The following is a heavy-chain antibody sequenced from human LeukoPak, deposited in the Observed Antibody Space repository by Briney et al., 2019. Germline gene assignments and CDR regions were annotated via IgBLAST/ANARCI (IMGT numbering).Heavy chain of an antibody. CDR3: AKGRAVEVVAAFNY. V-gene: IGHV3-48*01. CDR1: GFTFSSYS. D-gene: IGHD2-15*01. Sequence: GGSLRLSCAASGFTFSSYSMNWVRQAPGKGLEWVSYISSSSSTIYYADSVKGRFTISRDNAKNSLYLQMNSLRAEDTAVYYCAKGRAVEVVAAFNYWGQGILVTVSS. J-gene: IGHJ4*02. CDR2: ISSSSSTI.